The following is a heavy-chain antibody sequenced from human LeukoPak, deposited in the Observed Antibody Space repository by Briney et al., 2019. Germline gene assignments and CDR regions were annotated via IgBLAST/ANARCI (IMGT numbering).Heavy chain of an antibody. CDR3: ARLSTVSDSSGYYYESSEYFDY. CDR1: GYTFTSYW. V-gene: IGHV5-51*01. J-gene: IGHJ4*02. D-gene: IGHD3-22*01. CDR2: IYPGDSDT. Sequence: GGSLKISCKGSGYTFTSYWIGWVRQMPGKGLEWMGIIYPGDSDTRYSPSFQGQVTISADKSITTAYLQWSSLKASDTAMYYCARLSTVSDSSGYYYESSEYFDYWGQGTLVTVSS.